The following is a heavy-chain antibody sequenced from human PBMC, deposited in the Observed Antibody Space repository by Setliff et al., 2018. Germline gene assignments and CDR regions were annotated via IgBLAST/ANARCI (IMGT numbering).Heavy chain of an antibody. CDR3: ARAYYDSSGYYPLVY. J-gene: IGHJ4*02. CDR2: IFSNDEK. V-gene: IGHV2-26*01. D-gene: IGHD3-22*01. CDR1: GFSLSNARMG. Sequence: SGPTLVNPTETLTLTCTVSGFSLSNARMGVSWIRQPPGKALEWLAHIFSNDEKSHSTSLKSRLTISKDTSKSQVVLTMTNMDPVDTATYYCARAYYDSSGYYPLVYWGQGTLVTVSS.